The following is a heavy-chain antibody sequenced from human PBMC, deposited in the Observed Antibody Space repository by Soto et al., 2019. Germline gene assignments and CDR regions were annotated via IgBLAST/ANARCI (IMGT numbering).Heavy chain of an antibody. CDR3: ARREANGYKLVPWYLDY. V-gene: IGHV5-51*01. CDR2: IFPADSDA. D-gene: IGHD5-12*01. J-gene: IGHJ4*02. Sequence: PGESLKISCKASGYSFTNYWIAWVRQMPGKGLEWMGIIFPADSDAKYSPSFQGQVTISADKSITTAYLQWGSLKASDTAIYYCARREANGYKLVPWYLDYWGQVPLVTFPS. CDR1: GYSFTNYW.